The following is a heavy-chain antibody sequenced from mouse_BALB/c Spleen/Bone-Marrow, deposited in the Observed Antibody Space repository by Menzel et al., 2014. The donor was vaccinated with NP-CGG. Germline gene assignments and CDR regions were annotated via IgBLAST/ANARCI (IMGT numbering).Heavy chain of an antibody. J-gene: IGHJ3*01. CDR1: GFNIKDTY. Sequence: VQLKDSGAELVRPGASVKLSCTASGFNIKDTYMHWVKQRPEQGLEWIGRIDPANANTKYDPKFQGKATITADTSSNTAYLQLSSLTSEDTAVYYCAMYYYGSSLFAYWGQGTLVTVSA. CDR3: AMYYYGSSLFAY. V-gene: IGHV14-3*02. D-gene: IGHD1-1*01. CDR2: IDPANANT.